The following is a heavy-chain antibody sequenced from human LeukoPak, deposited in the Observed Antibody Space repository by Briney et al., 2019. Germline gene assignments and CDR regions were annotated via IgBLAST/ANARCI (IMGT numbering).Heavy chain of an antibody. CDR2: ISSSSSYI. Sequence: RAGGSLRLSCAASGFTFSSYSMNWVRQAPGKGLEWVSSISSSSSYIYYADSVKGRFTISRDNAKNSLYLQMNSLRAEDTAVYYCASVQYSSSWSTQFDPWGQGTLVTVSS. CDR3: ASVQYSSSWSTQFDP. D-gene: IGHD6-13*01. V-gene: IGHV3-21*01. CDR1: GFTFSSYS. J-gene: IGHJ5*02.